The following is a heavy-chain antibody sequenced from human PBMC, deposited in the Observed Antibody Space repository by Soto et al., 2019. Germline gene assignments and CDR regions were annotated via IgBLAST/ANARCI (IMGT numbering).Heavy chain of an antibody. CDR3: AKELHMYSSGNGGSKGDY. V-gene: IGHV3-30*18. CDR1: GFTFSSYG. D-gene: IGHD3-22*01. Sequence: QVQLVESGGGVVQPGRSLRLSCAASGFTFSSYGMHWVRQAPGKGLEWVAVISYDGSNKYYADSVKGRFTISRDNFKNTLYLQMNSLSAEDTDVYYCAKELHMYSSGNGGSKGDYWGQGTLVTVSS. J-gene: IGHJ4*02. CDR2: ISYDGSNK.